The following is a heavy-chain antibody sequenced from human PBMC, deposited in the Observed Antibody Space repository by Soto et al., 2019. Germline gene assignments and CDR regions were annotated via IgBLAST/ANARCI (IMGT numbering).Heavy chain of an antibody. D-gene: IGHD3-10*01. Sequence: GGSLRLSCAASGFTFSTYAMTWVRQAPGKGLDWVSTISSDGGKTYYADSVKGRFTISRDNSKNALYLQMDSLRGEDTAMYYCANRGGLGPGSYFFDSWGQGTLVTVSS. CDR1: GFTFSTYA. J-gene: IGHJ4*02. V-gene: IGHV3-23*01. CDR3: ANRGGLGPGSYFFDS. CDR2: ISSDGGKT.